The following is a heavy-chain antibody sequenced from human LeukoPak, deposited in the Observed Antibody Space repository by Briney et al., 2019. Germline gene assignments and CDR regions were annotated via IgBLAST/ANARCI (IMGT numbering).Heavy chain of an antibody. V-gene: IGHV3-7*01. CDR2: IKQDGSEK. D-gene: IGHD3-10*01. J-gene: IGHJ4*02. Sequence: PGGSLRLSCAASGFTFSSYWMSWVRQAPGKGLEGVANIKQDGSEKYYVDSVKGRFTISRDNAKNSLYLQMNSLRAEDTAVYYCARDSRGFGETYFDYWGQGTLVTVSS. CDR1: GFTFSSYW. CDR3: ARDSRGFGETYFDY.